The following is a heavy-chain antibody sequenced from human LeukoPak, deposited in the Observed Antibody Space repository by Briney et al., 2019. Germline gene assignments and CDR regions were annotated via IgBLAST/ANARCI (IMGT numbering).Heavy chain of an antibody. CDR1: GFAFSSYW. D-gene: IGHD2-2*01. V-gene: IGHV3-7*01. CDR2: IKQDGSEK. Sequence: GGSLRLSCAASGFAFSSYWMSWVRQAPGKGLEWVANIKQDGSEKYYVDSVKGRFTISRDNAKNSLYLQMNSLRAEDTAVYYCARPYLSGSTWFDPWGQGTLVTVSS. J-gene: IGHJ5*02. CDR3: ARPYLSGSTWFDP.